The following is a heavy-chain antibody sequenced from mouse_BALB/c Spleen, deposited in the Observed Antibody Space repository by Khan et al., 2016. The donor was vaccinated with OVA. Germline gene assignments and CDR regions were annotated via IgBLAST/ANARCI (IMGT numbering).Heavy chain of an antibody. Sequence: QVQLKQSGPGLVAPSQSLSITCTVSGFSLNSYGVNWVRQPPGKGLEWLGVIWGDGSTNYHSALKSRLIISKDDSKSQVFLKLNSLQTDDSATYYCAKIYSDYYSMDYWGQGTSVTVSS. CDR1: GFSLNSYG. V-gene: IGHV2-3*01. D-gene: IGHD1-1*01. J-gene: IGHJ4*01. CDR2: IWGDGST. CDR3: AKIYSDYYSMDY.